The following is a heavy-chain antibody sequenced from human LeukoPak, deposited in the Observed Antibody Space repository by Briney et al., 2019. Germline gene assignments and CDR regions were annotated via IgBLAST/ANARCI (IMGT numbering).Heavy chain of an antibody. Sequence: GGSLRLSCAASGFTFRSYWMSWVRQAPGKGLEWVANIKQDGSEKYYVDSVKGRFTISRDNAKNSLYLQMNSLRAEDTAVYYCARDTINWNYFDYWGQGTLVTVSS. J-gene: IGHJ4*02. CDR3: ARDTINWNYFDY. V-gene: IGHV3-7*01. CDR1: GFTFRSYW. D-gene: IGHD1-1*01. CDR2: IKQDGSEK.